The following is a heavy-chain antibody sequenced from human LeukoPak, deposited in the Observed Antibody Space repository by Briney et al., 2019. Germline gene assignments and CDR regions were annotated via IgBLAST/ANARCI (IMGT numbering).Heavy chain of an antibody. CDR3: ARVKPKSSGLDY. CDR2: INPNSGGT. Sequence: SVTVSCKASGYTFTGYYMHWVRQAPGQGLEGMGWINPNSGGTNYAQKFQGRVTMTRDTSISTAYMELSRLRSDDTAVYYCARVKPKSSGLDYWGQGTLVTVSS. J-gene: IGHJ4*02. D-gene: IGHD3-22*01. CDR1: GYTFTGYY. V-gene: IGHV1-2*02.